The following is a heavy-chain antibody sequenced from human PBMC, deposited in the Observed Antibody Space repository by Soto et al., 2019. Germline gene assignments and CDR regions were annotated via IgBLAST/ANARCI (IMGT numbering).Heavy chain of an antibody. J-gene: IGHJ4*02. CDR1: GFTFSSYA. V-gene: IGHV3-64D*06. D-gene: IGHD6-13*01. CDR3: VKSSPSGQNLHPGIAAAALDY. CDR2: ISSNGGST. Sequence: GSLILSCSASGFTFSSYAMHWVRQAPGKGLEYVSAISSNGGSTYYADSVKGRFTISRDNSKNTLYLQMSSLRAEDTAVYYCVKSSPSGQNLHPGIAAAALDYWGQGTLVTVSS.